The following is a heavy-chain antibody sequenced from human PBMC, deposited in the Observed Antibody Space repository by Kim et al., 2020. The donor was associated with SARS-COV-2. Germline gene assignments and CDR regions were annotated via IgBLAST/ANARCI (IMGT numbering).Heavy chain of an antibody. CDR2: VYSGGST. Sequence: GGSLRLSCAASGFTVSSNYMNWVRQAPGKGLEWVSVVYSGGSTNYADSVKGRFTISRDNSKNTLSLQMNSLRAEDTAVYYCARDRLLYTAFPSYYYYGM. D-gene: IGHD5-18*01. CDR3: ARDRLLYTAFPSYYYYGM. V-gene: IGHV3-66*01. J-gene: IGHJ6*01. CDR1: GFTVSSNY.